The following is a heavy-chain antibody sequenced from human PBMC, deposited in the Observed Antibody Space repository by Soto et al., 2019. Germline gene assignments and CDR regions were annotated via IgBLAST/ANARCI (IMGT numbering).Heavy chain of an antibody. CDR1: GYSFISYD. J-gene: IGHJ4*02. CDR2: ISGYNGDT. Sequence: QVQLVQSGAEVKNPGASVTVSCKASGYSFISYDICWVRQAPGQGLEWMGWISGYNGDTKYAQKFQGRVTMTTDTSTSTAYMELRSLTSDDTAVYYCARCGANTQRSAFDYWGQGTVVTVSS. D-gene: IGHD2-21*01. CDR3: ARCGANTQRSAFDY. V-gene: IGHV1-18*04.